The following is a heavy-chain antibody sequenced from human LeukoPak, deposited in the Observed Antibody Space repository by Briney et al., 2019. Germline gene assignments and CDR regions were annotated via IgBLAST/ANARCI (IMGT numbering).Heavy chain of an antibody. D-gene: IGHD6-19*01. J-gene: IGHJ4*02. V-gene: IGHV3-9*01. Sequence: PGGSLRLSCAASGFTFDDYAMHWVRQAPGKGLEWVSGISWNSGSIGYADSVKGRFTISRDNAKNSLYLQMNSLRAEDTAVYYCARDPRYSSGWYSDYWGQGTLVTVSS. CDR1: GFTFDDYA. CDR2: ISWNSGSI. CDR3: ARDPRYSSGWYSDY.